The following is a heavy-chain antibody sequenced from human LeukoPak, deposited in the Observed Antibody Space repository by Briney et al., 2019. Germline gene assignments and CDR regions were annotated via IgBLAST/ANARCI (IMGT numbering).Heavy chain of an antibody. J-gene: IGHJ3*02. V-gene: IGHV3-30*18. Sequence: GGSLRLSCAASGFTFSSYGMHWVRQAPGKGLEWVAVISYDGSNKYYADSVKGRFTISRDNSKNTLYLQMNSLRAEDTAVYYCAKVITMIVVVTSDAFDIWGQGTMVTVSS. CDR2: ISYDGSNK. D-gene: IGHD3-22*01. CDR3: AKVITMIVVVTSDAFDI. CDR1: GFTFSSYG.